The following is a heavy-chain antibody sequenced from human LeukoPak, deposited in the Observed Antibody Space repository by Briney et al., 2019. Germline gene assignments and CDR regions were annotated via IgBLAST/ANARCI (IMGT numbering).Heavy chain of an antibody. CDR3: AKYSGSYYYPPNWDS. D-gene: IGHD1-26*01. CDR2: ISGSGSST. CDR1: GFALSSHW. Sequence: GGSLRLSCAASGFALSSHWMTWVRQVPGKGLEWVSGISGSGSSTYYADSVKGRFTLSRDYPKNTLYLQMNSLRAEDTAVYFCAKYSGSYYYPPNWDSWGQGTLVTVSS. J-gene: IGHJ4*02. V-gene: IGHV3-23*01.